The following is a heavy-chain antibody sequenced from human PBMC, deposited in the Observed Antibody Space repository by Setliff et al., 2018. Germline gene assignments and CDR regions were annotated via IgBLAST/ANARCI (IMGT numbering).Heavy chain of an antibody. CDR3: ARENYGDYGDAFDI. CDR2: LHPNGITT. V-gene: IGHV3-74*01. CDR1: GFTLSRFW. Sequence: GGSLRLSCVTSGFTLSRFWMHWVRQVPGKGLVWVSRLHPNGITTRYADSVKGRFTIYRDMAENTLYLQMNSLRAEDTAIYYCARENYGDYGDAFDIWGQGTMVTVSS. D-gene: IGHD4-17*01. J-gene: IGHJ3*02.